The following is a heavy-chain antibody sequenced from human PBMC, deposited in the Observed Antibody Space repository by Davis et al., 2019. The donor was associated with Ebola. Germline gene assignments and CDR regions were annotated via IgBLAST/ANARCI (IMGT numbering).Heavy chain of an antibody. CDR3: ARADPGDPEDY. CDR2: ITPSSGGT. Sequence: ASVKVSCKASGYTFTGYYIHWVRQAPGQGLEWMGWITPSSGGTNYAQIVQGRVSMTVDTSTSTAYMELRSLRSDDTGLYFCARADPGDPEDYWGQGTVVTVSS. CDR1: GYTFTGYY. V-gene: IGHV1-2*02. J-gene: IGHJ4*02.